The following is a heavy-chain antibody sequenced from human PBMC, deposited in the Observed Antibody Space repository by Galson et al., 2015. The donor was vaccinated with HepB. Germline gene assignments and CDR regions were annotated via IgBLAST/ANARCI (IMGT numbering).Heavy chain of an antibody. V-gene: IGHV3-11*01. CDR2: ISSSGSTI. CDR1: GFTFSDYY. D-gene: IGHD2-2*01. J-gene: IGHJ3*02. Sequence: SLRLSCAASGFTFSDYYMSWIRQAPGEGLEWVSYISSSGSTIYYADSVKGRFTISRDNAKNSLYLQMNSLRAEDTAVYYCARDYLVVVPAAKGVGNAFDIWGQGTMVTVSS. CDR3: ARDYLVVVPAAKGVGNAFDI.